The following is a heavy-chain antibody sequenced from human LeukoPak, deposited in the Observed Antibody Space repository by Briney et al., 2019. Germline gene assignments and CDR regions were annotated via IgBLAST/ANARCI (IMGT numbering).Heavy chain of an antibody. CDR3: ARGGAAAGTETWVH. J-gene: IGHJ4*02. V-gene: IGHV1-2*02. D-gene: IGHD6-13*01. CDR1: GYTFAAYF. CDR2: INPNTGGS. Sequence: ASVKVSCKTSGYTFAAYFIHWVRQAPGQGLEWMGWINPNTGGSNCAQNFQGRVTMTRDTSISTAYMELRGLRSDDTAVYYCARGGAAAGTETWVHWGQGTLVTVSS.